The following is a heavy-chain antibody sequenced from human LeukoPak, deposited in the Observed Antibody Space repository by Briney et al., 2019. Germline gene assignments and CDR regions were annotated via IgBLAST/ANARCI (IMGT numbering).Heavy chain of an antibody. CDR2: ISGSGGST. D-gene: IGHD3-22*01. CDR3: AKGKQTDYYDSSGYYYFPNYFDY. Sequence: GGSLRLSCAASGFTFSSYAMSWVRQAPGKGLEWVSAISGSGGSTYYADSVEGRFTISRDNSKNTLYLQMNSLRAEDTAVYYRAKGKQTDYYDSSGYYYFPNYFDYWGQGTLVTVSS. CDR1: GFTFSSYA. J-gene: IGHJ4*02. V-gene: IGHV3-23*01.